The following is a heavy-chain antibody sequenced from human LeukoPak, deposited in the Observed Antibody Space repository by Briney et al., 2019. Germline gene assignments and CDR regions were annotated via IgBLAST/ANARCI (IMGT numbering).Heavy chain of an antibody. Sequence: GGSLRLSCAASGFSFSSYEMNWVRQAPGKGLEWVSYISSSGGTIYYADSVKGRFTISRDNAMNSLFLQMNSLRVEDTAIYYCARDLLGYYDSSDGFDVWGQGTMVTISS. CDR1: GFSFSSYE. D-gene: IGHD3-22*01. CDR3: ARDLLGYYDSSDGFDV. J-gene: IGHJ3*01. CDR2: ISSSGGTI. V-gene: IGHV3-48*03.